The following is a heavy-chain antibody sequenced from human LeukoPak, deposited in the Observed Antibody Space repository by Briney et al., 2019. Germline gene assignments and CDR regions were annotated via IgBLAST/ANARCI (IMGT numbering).Heavy chain of an antibody. CDR3: ASRVRSGDY. V-gene: IGHV1-69*04. CDR1: GYTFTSYG. CDR2: IIPILGIA. D-gene: IGHD3-10*01. Sequence: SVKVSCKASGYTFTSYGISWVRQAPGQGLEWMGRIIPILGIANYAQKFQGRATITADKSTSTAYMELSSLRSEDTAVYYCASRVRSGDYWGQGTLVTVSS. J-gene: IGHJ4*02.